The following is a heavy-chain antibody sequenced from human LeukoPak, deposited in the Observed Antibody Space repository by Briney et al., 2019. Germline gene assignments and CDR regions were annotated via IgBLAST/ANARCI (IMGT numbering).Heavy chain of an antibody. CDR2: IYSGGST. V-gene: IGHV3-53*01. Sequence: GGSLRLSCAASGFTVSSNYMSWVRQAPGKGLEWVSIIYSGGSTYYADSVKGRFTISRDNSKNTLYLQMNSLRAEDTAVYYCAKPDYYDSSGYEASFDYWGQGTLVTVSS. J-gene: IGHJ4*02. D-gene: IGHD3-22*01. CDR3: AKPDYYDSSGYEASFDY. CDR1: GFTVSSNY.